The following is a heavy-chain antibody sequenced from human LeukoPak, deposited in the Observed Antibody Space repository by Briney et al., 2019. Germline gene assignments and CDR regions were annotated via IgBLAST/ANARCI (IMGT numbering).Heavy chain of an antibody. J-gene: IGHJ1*01. D-gene: IGHD3-22*01. CDR3: AREGNSFGYYFHY. Sequence: SETLSLTFIVSGGSIRNYYWSWIRQSPGKGLEWSGYIYYSGSTNSNPSPKSRVTISADTSKKQISLKLSSVTAADTAVYYCAREGNSFGYYFHYWGQGTLVTVSS. V-gene: IGHV4-59*01. CDR2: IYYSGST. CDR1: GGSIRNYY.